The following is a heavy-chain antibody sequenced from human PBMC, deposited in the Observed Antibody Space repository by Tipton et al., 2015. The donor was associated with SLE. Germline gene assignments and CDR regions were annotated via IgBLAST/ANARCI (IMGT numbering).Heavy chain of an antibody. J-gene: IGHJ4*02. CDR3: ARSSSVRTLLWLTFAY. D-gene: IGHD5-24*01. Sequence: TLSLTCAVYGGSISSRNWWSWIRQPPGKGLEWIGEIDHSGSTNYNPSLESRVTISIDKSRNQFSLKLNSVTAADTAVYFCARSSSVRTLLWLTFAYWGQGTLVTVSS. CDR2: IDHSGST. CDR1: GGSISSRNW. V-gene: IGHV4-4*01.